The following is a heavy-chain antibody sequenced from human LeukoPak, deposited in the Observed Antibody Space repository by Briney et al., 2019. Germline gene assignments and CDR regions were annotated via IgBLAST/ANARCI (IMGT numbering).Heavy chain of an antibody. CDR1: GDTPTTYD. V-gene: IGHV1-8*01. CDR2: MNPNSGNT. Sequence: ASVKVSCKASGDTPTTYDINWVRQATGQGLVWMGWMNPNSGNTGYAQKFQGRVTITRDTSIATAYMERSSLRSEDKAVYYCARGESTLDYWGQGTLVTVSS. J-gene: IGHJ4*02. CDR3: ARGESTLDY.